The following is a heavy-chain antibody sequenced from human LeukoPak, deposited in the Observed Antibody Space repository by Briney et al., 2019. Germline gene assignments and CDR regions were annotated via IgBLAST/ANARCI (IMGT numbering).Heavy chain of an antibody. CDR3: ARGGDFGVPAPLGTDAFDF. J-gene: IGHJ3*01. CDR2: IRSKAYAETT. V-gene: IGHV3-49*04. CDR1: GFSFRDYA. Sequence: PGGSLRLSCTTSGFSFRDYALTWVRQAPGKGLEWVGFIRSKAYAETTEYAASVKGRFTISRDDSKTIAYLQMNSLTTEDTAVYYCARGGDFGVPAPLGTDAFDFWGQGTMVTVSS. D-gene: IGHD2-2*01.